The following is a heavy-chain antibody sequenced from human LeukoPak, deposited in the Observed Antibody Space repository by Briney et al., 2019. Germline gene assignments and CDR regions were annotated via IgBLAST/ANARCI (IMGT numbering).Heavy chain of an antibody. D-gene: IGHD3-9*01. CDR2: IIPILDVT. CDR1: GGTFTNYA. V-gene: IGHV1-69*04. CDR3: ARGGGVDILTGFQY. Sequence: VASVKVSCKASGGTFTNYAINWVRQAPGQGLEWMGRIIPILDVTNYAQKFQGRVTITADQSTSTAYMERSSLRSEDTAVYSCARGGGVDILTGFQYWGQGTLVTVSS. J-gene: IGHJ4*02.